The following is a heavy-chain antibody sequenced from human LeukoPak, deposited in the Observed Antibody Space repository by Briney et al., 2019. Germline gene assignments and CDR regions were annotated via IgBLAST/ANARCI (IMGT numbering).Heavy chain of an antibody. J-gene: IGHJ4*02. D-gene: IGHD2-15*01. CDR1: GFTFSSYE. CDR2: ISSSGSTI. Sequence: GGSLRLSCAASGFTFSSYEMNWVRQAPGKGLEWVSYISSSGSTIYYADSVKGRFTISRDNAKNSLYLQMNSLRAEDTAVYYCARGVVVAAKDYWGQGTLVTVSS. V-gene: IGHV3-48*03. CDR3: ARGVVVAAKDY.